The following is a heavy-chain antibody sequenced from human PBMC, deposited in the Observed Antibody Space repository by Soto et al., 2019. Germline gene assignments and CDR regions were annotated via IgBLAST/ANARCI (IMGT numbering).Heavy chain of an antibody. D-gene: IGHD1-26*01. Sequence: QVQLQESGPGLVKPSQTLSLTCTVSGGSISSGDYYWSWIRQPPGKGLEWIGYVFYSGTTYYNPSLKSRVTISVDTSKNQFSLKLSPVTAADTAVYYCARAVRGSYYDYWGQGTLVTVSS. CDR2: VFYSGTT. V-gene: IGHV4-30-4*01. CDR3: ARAVRGSYYDY. J-gene: IGHJ4*02. CDR1: GGSISSGDYY.